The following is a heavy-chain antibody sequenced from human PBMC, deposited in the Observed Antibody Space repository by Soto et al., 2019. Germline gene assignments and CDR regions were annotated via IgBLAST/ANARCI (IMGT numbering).Heavy chain of an antibody. CDR1: GYTFTSYG. V-gene: IGHV1-18*01. Sequence: XVKVSCGASGYTFTSYGISWVRHAAGQGLEWMGWISAYNGNTNYAPKLQGRITMTTDTSTTTAYMELRSLRSDDAAVYYCARMGDVPYYYYGMDVWGQGTTVTVSS. CDR3: ARMGDVPYYYYGMDV. J-gene: IGHJ6*02. D-gene: IGHD3-16*01. CDR2: ISAYNGNT.